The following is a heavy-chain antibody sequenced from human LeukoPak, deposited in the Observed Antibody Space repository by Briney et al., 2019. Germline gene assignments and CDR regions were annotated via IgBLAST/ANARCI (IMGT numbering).Heavy chain of an antibody. CDR1: GFTFSSYV. V-gene: IGHV3-23*01. D-gene: IGHD5-12*01. CDR2: ITANGGGT. CDR3: ARGGYVHFYYYYGMDV. J-gene: IGHJ6*02. Sequence: GGSLRLSCAASGFTFSSYVMSWVRQAPGKGLEWVSAITANGGGTNYADSVKGRFTISRDNSQNTLYLQMNSLRAEDTAVYYCARGGYVHFYYYYGMDVWGQGTTVTVSS.